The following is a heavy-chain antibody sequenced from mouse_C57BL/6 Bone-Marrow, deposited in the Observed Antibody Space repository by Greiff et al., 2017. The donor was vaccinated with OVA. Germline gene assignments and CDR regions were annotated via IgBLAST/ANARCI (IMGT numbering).Heavy chain of an antibody. V-gene: IGHV2-6*01. CDR2: IWGVGST. J-gene: IGHJ3*01. CDR3: ASASLLLPY. D-gene: IGHD1-1*01. Sequence: VKLQESGPGLVAPSQSLSITCTVSGFSLTSYGVDWVRQSPGKGLEWLGVIWGVGSTNYNSALKSRLSISKDNSKGQVFLKMNSLQTDDTAMYYCASASLLLPYWGQGTLVTVSA. CDR1: GFSLTSYG.